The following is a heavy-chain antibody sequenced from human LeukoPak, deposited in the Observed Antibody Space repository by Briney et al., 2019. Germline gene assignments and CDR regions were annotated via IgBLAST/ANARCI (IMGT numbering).Heavy chain of an antibody. Sequence: GGSLRLSCAASGFTFSGSAMHCVRQASGKGLEWVGRIRSKANSYATAYAASVKGRFTISRDDSKNTAYLQMNSLKTEDTAVYYCTRDFYGSGTNDYWGQGTLVTVSS. CDR2: IRSKANSYAT. D-gene: IGHD3-10*01. CDR1: GFTFSGSA. CDR3: TRDFYGSGTNDY. J-gene: IGHJ4*02. V-gene: IGHV3-73*01.